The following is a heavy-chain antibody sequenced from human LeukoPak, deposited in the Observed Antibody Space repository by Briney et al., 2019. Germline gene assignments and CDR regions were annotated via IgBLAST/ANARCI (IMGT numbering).Heavy chain of an antibody. CDR1: GFTFSNAW. CDR2: IKSKTDGGTT. Sequence: GGSLRLSCAASGFTFSNAWMSWVRQAPGKGLEWVGRIKSKTDGGTTDYAAPVKGRFTISRDDSKNTLYLQMNSLKTEDTAVYYCTTASGWQWLVTRNIDYWGQGALVTVSS. D-gene: IGHD6-19*01. J-gene: IGHJ4*02. CDR3: TTASGWQWLVTRNIDY. V-gene: IGHV3-15*01.